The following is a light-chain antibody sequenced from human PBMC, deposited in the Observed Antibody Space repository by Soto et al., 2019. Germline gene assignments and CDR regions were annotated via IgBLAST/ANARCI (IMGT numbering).Light chain of an antibody. Sequence: QSVLTQPASVSGSPGQSITISCTGTSSDIGGYNYVSWYQQHPGKAPKLMIYDVNDRPSGVSNRFSGSKSGNTASLTISGLQAEDEADYYCSSYTTRITHVFGTGTKVTVL. CDR2: DVN. CDR1: SSDIGGYNY. J-gene: IGLJ1*01. V-gene: IGLV2-14*01. CDR3: SSYTTRITHV.